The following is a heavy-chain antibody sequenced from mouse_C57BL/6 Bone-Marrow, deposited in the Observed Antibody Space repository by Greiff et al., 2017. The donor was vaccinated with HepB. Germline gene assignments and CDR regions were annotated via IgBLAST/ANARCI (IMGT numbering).Heavy chain of an antibody. CDR3: ARRRDYSNRYWYFDV. CDR1: GYSFTDYN. CDR2: INPNYGTT. Sequence: EVKLVEPGPELVKPGASVKISCKASGYSFTDYNMNWVKQSNGKSLEWIGVINPNYGTTSYNQKFKGKATLTVDQSSSTAYMQLNSLTSEDSAVYYCARRRDYSNRYWYFDVWGTGTTVTVSS. V-gene: IGHV1-39*01. J-gene: IGHJ1*03. D-gene: IGHD2-5*01.